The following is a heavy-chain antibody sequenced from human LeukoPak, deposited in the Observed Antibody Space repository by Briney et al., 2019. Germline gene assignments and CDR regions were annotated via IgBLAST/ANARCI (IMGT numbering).Heavy chain of an antibody. J-gene: IGHJ3*01. D-gene: IGHD2-21*01. CDR2: IFHSGST. V-gene: IGHV4-39*01. CDR3: ARQSRHIFAFDL. CDR1: GDSIRSNDYY. Sequence: SETLSLTCTVSGDSIRSNDYYWHWIRQPPGKGLEWIAHIFHSGSTFYSPSLKSRVKISIDTAKNQFSLKLISVTAADAAVYYCARQSRHIFAFDLWGQGTMVAVSS.